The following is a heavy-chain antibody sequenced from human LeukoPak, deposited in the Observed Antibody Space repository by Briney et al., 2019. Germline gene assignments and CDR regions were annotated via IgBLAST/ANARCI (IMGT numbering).Heavy chain of an antibody. CDR2: IRGDGSTE. CDR3: ATYTGPDKWDASDM. J-gene: IGHJ3*02. Sequence: GGSLRRSCAGSGFTCSSYAMTWVRQGPGKGLEWVATIRGDGSTESPVDSMKDRFTISRDNDKNYLHLQMNSLRAEDTAVYYCATYTGPDKWDASDMWGQGTLVTVSS. D-gene: IGHD1-26*01. V-gene: IGHV3-7*01. CDR1: GFTCSSYA.